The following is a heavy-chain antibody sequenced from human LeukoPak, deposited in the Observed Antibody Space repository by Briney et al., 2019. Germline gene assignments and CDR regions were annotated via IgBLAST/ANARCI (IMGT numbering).Heavy chain of an antibody. Sequence: SETLSLTCTVSGGSITNYYLSWIRQPAGKGLEWVGRINSRGNTNYNPSLMSLLTMSVDTSKNQFSMRLRSVTAADTAVYYCARALADNLSSAYDHWGQGTLVTVSS. V-gene: IGHV4-4*07. J-gene: IGHJ4*02. CDR2: INSRGNT. CDR1: GGSITNYY. D-gene: IGHD6-19*01. CDR3: ARALADNLSSAYDH.